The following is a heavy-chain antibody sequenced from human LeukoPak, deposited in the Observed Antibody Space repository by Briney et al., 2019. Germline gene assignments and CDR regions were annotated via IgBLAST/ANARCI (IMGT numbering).Heavy chain of an antibody. CDR2: IYPGDSDT. CDR1: GYSFTSYW. CDR3: ARCPIAAAGRRDYYYYGMDV. V-gene: IGHV5-51*01. D-gene: IGHD6-13*01. Sequence: GESLKISCKGSGYSFTSYWIGWVRQMPGKGLEWMGIIYPGDSDTRYSPSFQGQVTISADKSISTAYLQWSSLEASDTAMYYCARCPIAAAGRRDYYYYGMDVWGQGTTVTVSS. J-gene: IGHJ6*02.